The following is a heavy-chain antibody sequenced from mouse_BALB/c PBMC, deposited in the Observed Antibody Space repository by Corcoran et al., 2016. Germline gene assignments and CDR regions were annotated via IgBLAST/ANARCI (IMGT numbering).Heavy chain of an antibody. Sequence: QIQLVQSGPELKKPGETVKISCKASGYTFPDYSMHWVKQAPGKGLKWMGWINTETGEPTYADDFKGRFAFSLETSASTAYLQINNLKNEDMATYFCARGDDYAWFVYWGQGTLVTVSA. CDR3: ARGDDYAWFVY. V-gene: IGHV9-2-1*01. J-gene: IGHJ3*01. CDR1: GYTFPDYS. D-gene: IGHD2-4*01. CDR2: INTETGEP.